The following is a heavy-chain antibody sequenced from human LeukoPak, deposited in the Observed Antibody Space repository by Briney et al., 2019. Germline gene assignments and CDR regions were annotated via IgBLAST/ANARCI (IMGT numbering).Heavy chain of an antibody. CDR1: GFTFSSYG. D-gene: IGHD3-3*01. Sequence: GRSLRLSCAASGFTFSSYGMHWVRQAPGKGLEWVAVISYDGSNKYYADSVKGRFTISRDNSKNTLYLQMNSLRAEDTAVYYCGKDQGDYDFWSGYYNYYYYGMDVWGQGTTVTVSS. V-gene: IGHV3-30*18. CDR2: ISYDGSNK. CDR3: GKDQGDYDFWSGYYNYYYYGMDV. J-gene: IGHJ6*02.